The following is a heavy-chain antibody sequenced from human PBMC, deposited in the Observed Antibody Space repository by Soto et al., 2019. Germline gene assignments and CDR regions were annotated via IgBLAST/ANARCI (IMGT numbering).Heavy chain of an antibody. Sequence: QVQLVQSGAEVKKPGSSVKVSCKASGGTFSSYAISWVRQAPGQGLEWMGGIIPIFGTANYAQKFQGRVTITADESTSTAYIELSSLRSDDTAVYYCARVTIFGVAYHYSYGMDVWGQGTTVTVSS. J-gene: IGHJ6*02. CDR2: IIPIFGTA. V-gene: IGHV1-69*01. CDR1: GGTFSSYA. CDR3: ARVTIFGVAYHYSYGMDV. D-gene: IGHD3-3*01.